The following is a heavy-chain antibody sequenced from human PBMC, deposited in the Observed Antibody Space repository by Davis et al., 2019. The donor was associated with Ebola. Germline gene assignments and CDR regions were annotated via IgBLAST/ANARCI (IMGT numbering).Heavy chain of an antibody. J-gene: IGHJ5*02. V-gene: IGHV3-7*01. CDR3: ARDRAAAGPKRTNWFDP. Sequence: PGGSLRLSCAASGFTFSSYWMSWVRQAPGKGLEWVANIKQDGSEKYYVDSVKGRFTISRDNAKNSLYLQMNSLRAEDTAVYYCARDRAAAGPKRTNWFDPWGQGTLVTVSS. CDR2: IKQDGSEK. CDR1: GFTFSSYW. D-gene: IGHD6-13*01.